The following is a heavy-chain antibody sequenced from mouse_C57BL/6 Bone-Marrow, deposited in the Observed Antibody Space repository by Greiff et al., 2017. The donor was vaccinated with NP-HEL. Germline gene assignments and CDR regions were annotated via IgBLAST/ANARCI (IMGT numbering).Heavy chain of an antibody. D-gene: IGHD1-1*01. V-gene: IGHV1-50*01. CDR3: ARYDTTVVASYYFDY. CDR1: GYTFTSYW. J-gene: IGHJ2*01. CDR2: IDPSDSYT. Sequence: QVQLQQPGAELVKPGASVKLSCKASGYTFTSYWMQWVKQRPGQGLEWIGEIDPSDSYTNYNQKFKGKATLTVDTSSSPAYMQLSSLTSEDSAVYYCARYDTTVVASYYFDYWGKGTTLTVSS.